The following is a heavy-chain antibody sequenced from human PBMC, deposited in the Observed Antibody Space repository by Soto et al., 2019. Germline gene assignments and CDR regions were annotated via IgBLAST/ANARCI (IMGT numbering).Heavy chain of an antibody. Sequence: SETLSLTCTVSGGSISSGDYYWSWIRQPPGKGLEWIGYTYYSGSTYYNPSLKSRVTISVDTSKNQFSLKLSSVTAADTAVYYRARSNDSSGYYRLPYYFDYWGRGTLVTVS. CDR3: ARSNDSSGYYRLPYYFDY. CDR1: GGSISSGDYY. CDR2: TYYSGST. D-gene: IGHD3-22*01. J-gene: IGHJ4*02. V-gene: IGHV4-30-4*01.